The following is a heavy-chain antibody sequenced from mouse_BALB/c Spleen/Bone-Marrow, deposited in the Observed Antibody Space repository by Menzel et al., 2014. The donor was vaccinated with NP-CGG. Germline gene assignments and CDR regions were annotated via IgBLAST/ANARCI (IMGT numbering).Heavy chain of an antibody. Sequence: EVMFVESGGGLVQPGGSLRLSCATSGFTFTDYYMSWVRQPPGKALEWLGFIRNKANGYTTEYSASVKGRFTISRDNSQSILYLQMNTLRAEDSATYYCARDGYDDYWGQGTTLTVSS. V-gene: IGHV7-3*02. J-gene: IGHJ2*01. CDR1: GFTFTDYY. CDR3: ARDGYDDY. CDR2: IRNKANGYTT. D-gene: IGHD2-2*01.